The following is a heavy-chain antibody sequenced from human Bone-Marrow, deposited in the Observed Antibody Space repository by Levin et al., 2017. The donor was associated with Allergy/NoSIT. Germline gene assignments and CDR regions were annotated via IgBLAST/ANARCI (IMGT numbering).Heavy chain of an antibody. CDR2: INWNGGST. V-gene: IGHV3-20*01. CDR3: ARADGTAMGNYYYGMDV. CDR1: GFTFDDYG. J-gene: IGHJ6*02. D-gene: IGHD5-18*01. Sequence: GGSLRLSCAASGFTFDDYGMSWVRQAPGKGLEWVSGINWNGGSTGYADSVKGRFTISRDNAKNSLYLQMNSLRAEDTALYHCARADGTAMGNYYYGMDVWGQGTTVTVSS.